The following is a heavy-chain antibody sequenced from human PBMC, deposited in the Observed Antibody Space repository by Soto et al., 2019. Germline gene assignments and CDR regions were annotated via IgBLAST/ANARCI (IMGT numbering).Heavy chain of an antibody. Sequence: PGESLKISCKGSGYSFSSYWIGWVRQMPGKGLEWMGIIYPGDSDTRYSPSFQGQVTISADKSISTAYMQWSSQKASETAMYYCARHYYGSGIRYFDYWGQGSLVTVSS. J-gene: IGHJ4*02. CDR1: GYSFSSYW. V-gene: IGHV5-51*01. CDR2: IYPGDSDT. CDR3: ARHYYGSGIRYFDY. D-gene: IGHD3-10*01.